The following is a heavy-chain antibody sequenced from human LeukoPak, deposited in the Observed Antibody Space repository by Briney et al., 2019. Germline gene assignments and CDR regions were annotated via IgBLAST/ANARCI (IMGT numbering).Heavy chain of an antibody. J-gene: IGHJ4*02. CDR3: ALNPRGYCSGGRCYIGY. CDR1: GYSFTNYW. Sequence: PGESLKISRKGSGYSFTNYWIGWVRQMPGKGLEWMGTIYPGDSDTRYSPSFQGQVTISADKSISTAYLQWSSLKASDTAMYYCALNPRGYCSGGRCYIGYWGQGTLVTVSS. CDR2: IYPGDSDT. V-gene: IGHV5-51*01. D-gene: IGHD2-15*01.